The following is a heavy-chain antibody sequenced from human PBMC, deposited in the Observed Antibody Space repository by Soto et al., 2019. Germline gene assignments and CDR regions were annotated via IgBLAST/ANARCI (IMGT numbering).Heavy chain of an antibody. CDR3: ASQMGVTGTYEDYYGMDV. CDR2: IISIFGTA. D-gene: IGHD1-7*01. J-gene: IGHJ6*02. V-gene: IGHV1-69*12. CDR1: GGTFSSYA. Sequence: QVQLVQSGAEVKKPGSSVKVSCKASGGTFSSYAISWVRQAPGQGLEWMGGIISIFGTANYAQKFQGRVTITANQPTNTANMELSSLRTEDTAAYYWASQMGVTGTYEDYYGMDVWGQGTTVTVSS.